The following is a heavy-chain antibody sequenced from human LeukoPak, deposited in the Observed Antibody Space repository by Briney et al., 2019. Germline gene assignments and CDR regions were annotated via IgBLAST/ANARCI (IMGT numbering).Heavy chain of an antibody. V-gene: IGHV4-34*01. CDR3: ARGRPGYYYDSSGYYYGFNWFDP. Sequence: SETLSLTCAVYGGSSSGYYWSWIRQPPGKGLEWIGEINHSGSTNYNPSLKSRVTISVDTSKNQFSLKLSSVTAADTAVYCCARGRPGYYYDSSGYYYGFNWFDPWGQGTLVTVSS. J-gene: IGHJ5*02. CDR2: INHSGST. D-gene: IGHD3-22*01. CDR1: GGSSSGYY.